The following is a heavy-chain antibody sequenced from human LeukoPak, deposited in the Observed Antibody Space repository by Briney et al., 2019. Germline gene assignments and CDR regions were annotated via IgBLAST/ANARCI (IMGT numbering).Heavy chain of an antibody. D-gene: IGHD4-23*01. J-gene: IGHJ4*02. CDR1: GYTFTGYY. CDR2: INPNSGGT. V-gene: IGHV1-2*02. Sequence: ASVKVSCKASGYTFTGYYMHWVRQAPGQGLEWMGWINPNSGGTNYAQKFQGRVTMTRDTSISTAYMELSRLRSDDTAVYYCAREEGVDYGGNPSHFDYWGQGTLVTVSS. CDR3: AREEGVDYGGNPSHFDY.